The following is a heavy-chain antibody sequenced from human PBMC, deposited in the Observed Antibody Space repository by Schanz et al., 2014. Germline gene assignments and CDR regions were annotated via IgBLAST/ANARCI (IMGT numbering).Heavy chain of an antibody. CDR1: GFTFSNHA. CDR2: LSSDESRK. J-gene: IGHJ4*02. CDR3: ARDSGSHYLVDY. Sequence: QVQLVESGGGLVQPGGSLRLSCAASGFTFSNHALSWVRQAPGKGLEWVAVLSSDESRKFYADSEKGRFTISRDSSSNTLYLQVNSLRPEDTAVYYCARDSGSHYLVDYWGQGTLVTVSS. V-gene: IGHV3-30-3*01. D-gene: IGHD1-26*01.